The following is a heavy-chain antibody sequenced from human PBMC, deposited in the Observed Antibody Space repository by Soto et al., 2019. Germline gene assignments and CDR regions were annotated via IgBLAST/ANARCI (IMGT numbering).Heavy chain of an antibody. Sequence: GASVKVSCKASGYTFTGYYIHWVRQAPGQGLEWMGWINPNSGGTNYAQKFQGRVTMTRDTSISTAYMELSMLRSDDTAVYYCARGRYFDRYYYYGMDVWGQGTTVTVSS. V-gene: IGHV1-2*02. J-gene: IGHJ6*02. D-gene: IGHD3-9*01. CDR1: GYTFTGYY. CDR3: ARGRYFDRYYYYGMDV. CDR2: INPNSGGT.